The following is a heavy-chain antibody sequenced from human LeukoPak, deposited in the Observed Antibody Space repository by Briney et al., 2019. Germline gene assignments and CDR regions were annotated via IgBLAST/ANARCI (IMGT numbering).Heavy chain of an antibody. J-gene: IGHJ3*01. V-gene: IGHV4-38-2*01. CDR1: GDSISSSNY. D-gene: IGHD3-16*01. Sequence: SDTLSLTCLVSGDSISSSNYWGWIRQPPGKGLEWIGSIYHTGITYYNPPLKSRVTLSVDTSKNQFSLRMNSVTAADTAFYYCATDNGPWGYDALDVWGQGTVVTVSS. CDR3: ATDNGPWGYDALDV. CDR2: IYHTGIT.